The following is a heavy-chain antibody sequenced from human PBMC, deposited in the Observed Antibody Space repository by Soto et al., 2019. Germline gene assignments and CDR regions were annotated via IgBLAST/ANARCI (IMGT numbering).Heavy chain of an antibody. CDR1: GRSISSYY. CDR3: ARGRLQLWYPFDY. D-gene: IGHD5-18*01. CDR2: IYYSGST. J-gene: IGHJ4*02. V-gene: IGHV4-59*01. Sequence: SATLSLTCTVSGRSISSYYWSWIRQPPGQGLEWIGYIYYSGSTNYNPSLKSRVTISVDTSKNQFSLKLSSVTAADTAVYYCARGRLQLWYPFDYWGQGTLVTVS.